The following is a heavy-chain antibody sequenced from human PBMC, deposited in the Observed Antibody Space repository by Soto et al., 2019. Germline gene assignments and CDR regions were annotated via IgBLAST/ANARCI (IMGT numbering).Heavy chain of an antibody. V-gene: IGHV1-69*02. CDR3: ARVVPMNCYGMDV. CDR2: IIPILGIA. D-gene: IGHD2-15*01. Sequence: QVQLVQSGAEVKKPGSSVKVSCKASGGTFSSYTISWVRQAPGQGLEWMGRIIPILGIANYAQKFQCRVTITADKSISTAYMELSSLRSEDTAVYYCARVVPMNCYGMDVWGQGATVTVSS. J-gene: IGHJ6*01. CDR1: GGTFSSYT.